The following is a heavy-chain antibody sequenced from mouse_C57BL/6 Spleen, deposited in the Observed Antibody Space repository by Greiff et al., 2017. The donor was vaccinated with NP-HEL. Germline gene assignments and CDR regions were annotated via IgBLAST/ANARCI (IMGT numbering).Heavy chain of an antibody. CDR1: GYAFSSSW. CDR2: IYPGDGDT. CDR3: ARGIVDHLDN. V-gene: IGHV1-82*01. Sequence: VQLQQSGPELVQPGASVKISCKASGYAFSSSWMNWVKQRPGTGLEWIGRIYPGDGDTNYNGKFKGKATLTADKSSSTAYMQLSSLTSEDSAIYFCARGIVDHLDNWSQGTTLTVSS. J-gene: IGHJ2*01.